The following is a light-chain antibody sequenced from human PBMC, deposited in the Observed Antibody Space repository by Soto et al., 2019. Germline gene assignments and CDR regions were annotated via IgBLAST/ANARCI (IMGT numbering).Light chain of an antibody. Sequence: EIVLTQSPATLSLSPGERATLSCGASQSVSSSYLAWYQQKPGLAPRLLIYSASTRASGIPARFSGSGSGADFTLTISSLQSEDFAVYYCQQYYDWPITFGQGTRLEIK. CDR3: QQYYDWPIT. CDR1: QSVSSSY. V-gene: IGKV3D-20*01. CDR2: SAS. J-gene: IGKJ5*01.